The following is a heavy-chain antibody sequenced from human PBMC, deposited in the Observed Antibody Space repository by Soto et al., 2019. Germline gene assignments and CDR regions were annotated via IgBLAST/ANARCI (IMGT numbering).Heavy chain of an antibody. CDR2: VYYTGIS. CDR1: NVSISSSY. CDR3: ARDFAGRGPFDP. Sequence: KPSETLSLTCSVSNVSISSSYWNWLRQAPGKGLEWIGFVYYTGISKYNPSLKSRVTISMDTSRNEFSLRLTSVTTADTGSYFCARDFAGRGPFDPWGPGTLVTVSS. D-gene: IGHD3-10*01. V-gene: IGHV4-59*01. J-gene: IGHJ5*01.